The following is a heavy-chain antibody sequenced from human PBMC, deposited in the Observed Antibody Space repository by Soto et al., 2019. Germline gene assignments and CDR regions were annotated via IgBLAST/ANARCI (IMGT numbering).Heavy chain of an antibody. J-gene: IGHJ6*03. CDR3: ASDWFYMDV. D-gene: IGHD3-9*01. V-gene: IGHV3-48*01. Sequence: PGGSLRLPYAASGLTFSNYPMNWLRQAPGKGLEWISYSSSDSGNIYYADSVKGRFSISRDNAKNSLFLQMNSLRVEDTAVYYCASDWFYMDVWGKGTSVTVSS. CDR1: GLTFSNYP. CDR2: SSSDSGNI.